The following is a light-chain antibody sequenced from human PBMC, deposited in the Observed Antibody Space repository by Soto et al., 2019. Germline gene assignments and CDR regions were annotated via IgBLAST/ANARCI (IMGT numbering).Light chain of an antibody. J-gene: IGLJ1*01. V-gene: IGLV2-14*03. CDR3: VSYTSPGTYV. CDR1: SRDVTDSDS. Sequence: QSVLTQPASVSGSPGQSVTISCAGASRDVTDSDSVSWYQHRPGEAPELKILDFTYRPSGVSDRFSGSLSADTASLTISGLQVEDEGDYYCVSYTSPGTYVFGRVTKVTVL. CDR2: DFT.